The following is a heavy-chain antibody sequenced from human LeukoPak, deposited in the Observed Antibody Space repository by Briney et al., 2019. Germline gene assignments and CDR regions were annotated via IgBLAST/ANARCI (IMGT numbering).Heavy chain of an antibody. CDR2: IYHSGNT. V-gene: IGHV4-4*02. CDR3: ARVGALGGHDL. J-gene: IGHJ4*02. Sequence: SETLSLTCAVSGDSISSSNWWSWVRLPPGKGLEWIGEIYHSGNTNYNPALQSRVTISLDKSKNQFSLNLNSVTAADTAVYYCARVGALGGHDLWGQGSLVTVSS. D-gene: IGHD1-26*01. CDR1: GDSISSSNW.